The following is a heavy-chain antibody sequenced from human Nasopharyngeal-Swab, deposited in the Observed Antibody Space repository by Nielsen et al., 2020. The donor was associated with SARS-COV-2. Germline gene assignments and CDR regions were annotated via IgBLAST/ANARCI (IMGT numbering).Heavy chain of an antibody. V-gene: IGHV3-74*01. D-gene: IGHD6-19*01. CDR2: TNEDETTT. Sequence: GESLKISCEASGFTFSSYWMHWVRQAPGKGLVWVSRTNEDETTTDYADSVKDRFAISRDNAKNTLYLQMNSLRAEDTAIYYCASDLSGRGDYWGQGTLVTVAS. CDR1: GFTFSSYW. CDR3: ASDLSGRGDY. J-gene: IGHJ4*02.